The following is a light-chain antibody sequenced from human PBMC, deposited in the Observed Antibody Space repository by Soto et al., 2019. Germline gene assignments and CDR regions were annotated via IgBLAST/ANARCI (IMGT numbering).Light chain of an antibody. J-gene: IGKJ5*01. CDR1: QSLLSSSDNWNY. Sequence: DIVMTQSPDSLSVSLGERATFNCKSSQSLLSSSDNWNYLAWYQQKPGQPPKLLISWASTRASGVPDRFSGGGSGTDFTLAISSLQAEDVAVYYCQQYYNAPITFGQGTRLEIK. CDR3: QQYYNAPIT. V-gene: IGKV4-1*01. CDR2: WAS.